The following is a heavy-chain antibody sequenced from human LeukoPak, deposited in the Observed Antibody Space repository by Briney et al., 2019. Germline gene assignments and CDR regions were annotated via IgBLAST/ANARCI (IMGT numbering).Heavy chain of an antibody. CDR3: ARGRQWLVQGY. V-gene: IGHV4-59*01. Sequence: SETLSLTCTVSGGSISSYYWSWIRQPPGKGLEWIGYIYYSGSTNYNPSLKSRVTISVDTPKNQFSLKLSSVTAADTAVYYCARGRQWLVQGYWGQGTLVTVSS. D-gene: IGHD6-19*01. CDR2: IYYSGST. J-gene: IGHJ4*02. CDR1: GGSISSYY.